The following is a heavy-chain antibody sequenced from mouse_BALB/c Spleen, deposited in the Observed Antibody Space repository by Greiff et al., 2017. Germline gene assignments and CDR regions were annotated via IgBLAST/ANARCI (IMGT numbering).Heavy chain of an antibody. J-gene: IGHJ4*01. V-gene: IGHV1-9*01. CDR2: ILPGSGST. Sequence: QVQLKESGAELMKPGASVKISCKATGYTFSSYWIEWVKQRPGHGLEWIGEILPGSGSTNYNEKFKGKATFTADTSSNTAYMQLSSLTSEDSAVYYCARGGYYGYQGNYAMDYWGQGTSVTVSS. CDR1: GYTFSSYW. D-gene: IGHD1-2*01. CDR3: ARGGYYGYQGNYAMDY.